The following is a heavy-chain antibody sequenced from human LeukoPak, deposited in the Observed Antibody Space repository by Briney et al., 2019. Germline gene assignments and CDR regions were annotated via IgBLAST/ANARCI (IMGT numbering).Heavy chain of an antibody. Sequence: SETLSLTCTVSGGSISSYYWSWIRQPPGKGLEWIGYIYYSGSTYYNPSLKSRVTISVDTSKNQFSLKLSSVTAADTAVYYCARAPIVVVPAATQLYYYYGMDVWGQGTTVTVSS. CDR2: IYYSGST. D-gene: IGHD2-2*01. V-gene: IGHV4-30-4*08. CDR1: GGSISSYY. J-gene: IGHJ6*02. CDR3: ARAPIVVVPAATQLYYYYGMDV.